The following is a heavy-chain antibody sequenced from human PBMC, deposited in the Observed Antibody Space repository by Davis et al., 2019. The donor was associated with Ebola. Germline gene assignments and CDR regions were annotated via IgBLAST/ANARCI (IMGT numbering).Heavy chain of an antibody. J-gene: IGHJ4*02. D-gene: IGHD3-9*01. CDR3: ASDILTGGTGH. Sequence: ASVQVPCKASGYTFTGHYMHWVRQAPGQGLEWMGWINPNSGGTNYAQKFQGRVTMTRDTSISTAYMELSRLRSDDTAVYYCASDILTGGTGHWGQGTLVTVSS. CDR2: INPNSGGT. V-gene: IGHV1-2*02. CDR1: GYTFTGHY.